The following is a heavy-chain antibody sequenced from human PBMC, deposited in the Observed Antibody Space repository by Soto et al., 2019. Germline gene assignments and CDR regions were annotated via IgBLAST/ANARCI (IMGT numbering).Heavy chain of an antibody. CDR2: IYYGGST. V-gene: IGHV4-61*08. CDR3: ARSQVARYYYYGMDV. CDR1: GGSISSGDYY. Sequence: PSEILSLTCTVSGGSISSGDYYWSWIRQPPGKGLEWIGYIYYGGSTNYNPSLKSRVTISVDTSKNQFSLKLSSVTAADTAVYYCARSQVARYYYYGMDVWGQGTTVTVSS. D-gene: IGHD5-12*01. J-gene: IGHJ6*02.